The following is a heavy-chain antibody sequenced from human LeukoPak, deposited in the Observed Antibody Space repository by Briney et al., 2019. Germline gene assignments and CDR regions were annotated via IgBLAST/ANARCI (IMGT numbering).Heavy chain of an antibody. CDR3: ARYYYGSGSYTLFDY. CDR2: IYHSGST. J-gene: IGHJ4*02. D-gene: IGHD3-10*01. CDR1: GYSISSGYY. Sequence: SETLSLTCTVSGYSISSGYYWGWIRPPPGKGLEWIGIIYHSGSTYYNPSLKSRVTISVDTSKNQFSLKLSSVTAADTAVYYCARYYYGSGSYTLFDYWGQGTLVTVSS. V-gene: IGHV4-38-2*02.